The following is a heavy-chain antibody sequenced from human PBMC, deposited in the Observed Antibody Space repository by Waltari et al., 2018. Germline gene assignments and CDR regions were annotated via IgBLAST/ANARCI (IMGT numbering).Heavy chain of an antibody. Sequence: EVQLVESGGGSVQPGGSLRLSCAASGMHFSSYWMNWVRQAPGKGLEWVANIKQDGSEKNYVDSVEGRFSISRDNAQNSLYLQMNSLRAEDTAIYYCVTGLTTVTAKDYFDHWGQGALVTV. D-gene: IGHD4-17*01. J-gene: IGHJ4*02. CDR3: VTGLTTVTAKDYFDH. CDR1: GMHFSSYW. CDR2: IKQDGSEK. V-gene: IGHV3-7*01.